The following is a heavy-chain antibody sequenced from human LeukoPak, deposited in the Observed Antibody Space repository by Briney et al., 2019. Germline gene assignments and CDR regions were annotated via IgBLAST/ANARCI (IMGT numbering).Heavy chain of an antibody. J-gene: IGHJ4*02. D-gene: IGHD4-23*01. Sequence: GASVKVSCKASGYTFTSYDINWVRQAPGQGLEWMGWINPNSGGTNYAQKFQGRVTMTRDTSISTAYMELSRLRSDDTAVYYCARDTVVPSYYFDYWGQGTLVTVSS. CDR1: GYTFTSYD. V-gene: IGHV1-2*02. CDR2: INPNSGGT. CDR3: ARDTVVPSYYFDY.